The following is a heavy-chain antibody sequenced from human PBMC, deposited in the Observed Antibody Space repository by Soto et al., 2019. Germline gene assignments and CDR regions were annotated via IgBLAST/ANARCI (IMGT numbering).Heavy chain of an antibody. J-gene: IGHJ4*02. V-gene: IGHV3-30*18. CDR3: AKDRWEFTRYFDS. CDR1: GFTFSTYG. Sequence: QVQLVESGGGVVQPGTSLRLSCAASGFTFSTYGMHWVRQAPGKGLEWVAVISKDGNDQYYADSVKGRFTVSRDNSMNTLSLQMNSLRPEDTAFYYCAKDRWEFTRYFDSWGQGTLVTVSS. D-gene: IGHD1-26*01. CDR2: ISKDGNDQ.